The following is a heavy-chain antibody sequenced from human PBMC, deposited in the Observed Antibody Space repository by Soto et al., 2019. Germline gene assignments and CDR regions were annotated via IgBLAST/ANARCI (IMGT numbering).Heavy chain of an antibody. CDR1: GVSITNTSYY. J-gene: IGHJ4*02. CDR3: ARHGSY. V-gene: IGHV4-39*01. Sequence: QLQLQESGPGLVKPSETLSLTCTVSGVSITNTSYYWGWIRQPPGKGLEWIGTIYFSGSTFYIPSLKSRLTISVDTSKNQFSLRLSSVTAADTAVYYCARHGSYWGQGTLVAVSS. CDR2: IYFSGST.